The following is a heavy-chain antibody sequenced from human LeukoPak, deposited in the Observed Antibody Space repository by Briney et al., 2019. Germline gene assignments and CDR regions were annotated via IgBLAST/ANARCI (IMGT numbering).Heavy chain of an antibody. Sequence: GGSLRLSCAASGFTFSNYAMSWVRQAPGKGLEWVSAIRGSADVTQYADSVKGRFTISRDNSKNTLYLQMNSLRAEDTAVYYCARDGTHYYDSSGYYFRLDYWGQGTLVTVSS. D-gene: IGHD3-22*01. CDR1: GFTFSNYA. J-gene: IGHJ4*02. CDR3: ARDGTHYYDSSGYYFRLDY. V-gene: IGHV3-23*01. CDR2: IRGSADVT.